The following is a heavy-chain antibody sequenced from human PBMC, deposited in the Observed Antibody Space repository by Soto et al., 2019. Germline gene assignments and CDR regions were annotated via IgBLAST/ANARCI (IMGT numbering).Heavy chain of an antibody. CDR3: ARMTGTTLGAFDI. Sequence: SETLSLTCTVSGGSISSYYWIWIRQPPGEGLEWIGYIYYSGSTNYNPSLKSRVTISVDTSKNQFSLKLSSVTAADTAVYYCARMTGTTLGAFDIWGQGTMVTVSS. J-gene: IGHJ3*02. CDR1: GGSISSYY. V-gene: IGHV4-59*01. CDR2: IYYSGST. D-gene: IGHD1-1*01.